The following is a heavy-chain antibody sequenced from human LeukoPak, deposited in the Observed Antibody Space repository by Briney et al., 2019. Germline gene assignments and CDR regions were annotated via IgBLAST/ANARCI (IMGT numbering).Heavy chain of an antibody. V-gene: IGHV5-51*01. CDR2: IYPGDPDT. J-gene: IGHJ4*02. CDR3: ARGVLCSGGSCYSASFDY. D-gene: IGHD2-15*01. Sequence: KHGESLKISCKGSGYSFASHWIGWVRQRPGKGLEWMGIIYPGDPDTRYSPSFQGQVTISADKSISTAYLQWSSLKASDTAMYYCARGVLCSGGSCYSASFDYWGQGTLVTVSS. CDR1: GYSFASHW.